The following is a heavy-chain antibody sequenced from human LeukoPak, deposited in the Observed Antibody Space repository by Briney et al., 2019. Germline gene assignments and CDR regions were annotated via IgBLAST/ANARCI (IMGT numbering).Heavy chain of an antibody. Sequence: GGSLRLSCAASGFTFSSYAMSWVRQAPGKGPEWVSAISGSGGSTYYADSVKGRFTISRDNSKNTLYLQMNSLRAEDTAVYYCAKTNYDILTGSYYYYGMDVWGKGTTVTVSS. CDR1: GFTFSSYA. CDR2: ISGSGGST. D-gene: IGHD3-9*01. V-gene: IGHV3-23*01. CDR3: AKTNYDILTGSYYYYGMDV. J-gene: IGHJ6*04.